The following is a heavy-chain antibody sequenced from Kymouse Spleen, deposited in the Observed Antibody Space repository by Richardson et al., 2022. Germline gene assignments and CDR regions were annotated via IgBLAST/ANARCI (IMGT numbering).Heavy chain of an antibody. J-gene: IGHJ4*02. CDR1: GGSFSGYY. Sequence: QVQLQQWGAGLLKPSETLSLTCAVYGGSFSGYYWSWIRQPPGKGLEWIGEINHSGSTNYNPSLKSRVTISVDTSKNQFSLKLSSVTAADTAVYYCARGQGFGSWYFDYWGQGTLVTVSS. V-gene: IGHV4-34*01. D-gene: IGHD3-10*01. CDR2: INHSGST. CDR3: ARGQGFGSWYFDY.